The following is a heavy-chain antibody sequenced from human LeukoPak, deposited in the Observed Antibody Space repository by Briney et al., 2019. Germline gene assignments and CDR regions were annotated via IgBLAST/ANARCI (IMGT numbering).Heavy chain of an antibody. Sequence: PSETLSLTCTVSGGSISSGGHYWNWIRQPPGKGLEWIGYIYHSGTTYYNPSLKSRVTISVDTSKNQFSLKVTSVTAADTAVYYCARVVGGMDVWGQGTTVTVSS. CDR2: IYHSGTT. D-gene: IGHD3-10*01. CDR3: ARVVGGMDV. V-gene: IGHV4-30-2*01. CDR1: GGSISSGGHY. J-gene: IGHJ6*02.